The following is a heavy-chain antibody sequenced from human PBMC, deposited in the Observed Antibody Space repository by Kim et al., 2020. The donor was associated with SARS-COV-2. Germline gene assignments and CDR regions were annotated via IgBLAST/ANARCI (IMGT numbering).Heavy chain of an antibody. CDR2: IYYTGSS. V-gene: IGHV4-30-4*01. D-gene: IGHD2-21*02. Sequence: SETLSLTCTVSGGSISSGDYYWSWIRQPPGKGLEWIGYIYYTGSSHYNPSLNSRVTISIDTSKNQFSLKLSSVTAAETAVYYCARGPPIGGGDCYSHWGQGTLVTVSS. J-gene: IGHJ4*02. CDR3: ARGPPIGGGDCYSH. CDR1: GGSISSGDYY.